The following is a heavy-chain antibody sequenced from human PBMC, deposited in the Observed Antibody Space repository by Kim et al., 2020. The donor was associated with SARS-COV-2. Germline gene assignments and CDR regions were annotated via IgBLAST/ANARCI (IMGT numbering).Heavy chain of an antibody. V-gene: IGHV3-7*03. J-gene: IGHJ6*02. CDR1: GFMFSTYW. D-gene: IGHD3-3*01. CDR3: ARDTISGVGIDPDYYYGLDV. Sequence: GGSLRLSCVGSGFMFSTYWMSWVRQAPGKGLEWVANIDHDGNEKYYVDSVKGRFTISRDNPKNSVYLQMNSLRAEDTAMYFCARDTISGVGIDPDYYYGLDVWGQGTTVTVSS. CDR2: IDHDGNEK.